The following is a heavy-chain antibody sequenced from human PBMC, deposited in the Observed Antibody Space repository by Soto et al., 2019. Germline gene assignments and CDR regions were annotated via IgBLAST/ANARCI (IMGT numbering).Heavy chain of an antibody. CDR1: GGTFSTYA. D-gene: IGHD2-2*01. Sequence: QEQLVQSGAEIKKPGSSVKISCEASGGTFSTYAFSWVRQAPGQGLEWMGGIIPSFGSPRYAQKFQGRVTITADEFLSTAYMELSSLRSDDTAVYYCARYVADITSSYQDLPEEYYYGMDVWGQGTTVTVSS. J-gene: IGHJ6*02. CDR2: IIPSFGSP. V-gene: IGHV1-69*01. CDR3: ARYVADITSSYQDLPEEYYYGMDV.